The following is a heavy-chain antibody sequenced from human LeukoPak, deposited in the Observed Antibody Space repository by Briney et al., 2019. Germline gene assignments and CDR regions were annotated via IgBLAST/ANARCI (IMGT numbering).Heavy chain of an antibody. V-gene: IGHV1-18*01. CDR2: ISAYNGNT. Sequence: VASVKVSCKASGYTFTSYGISWVRQAPGQGLEWMGWISAYNGNTNYAQKLQGRVTMTTDTSTSTAYMELRSLRSDDTAMYYCARVQAAHEAFDIWGQGTMVTVSS. J-gene: IGHJ3*02. CDR3: ARVQAAHEAFDI. CDR1: GYTFTSYG.